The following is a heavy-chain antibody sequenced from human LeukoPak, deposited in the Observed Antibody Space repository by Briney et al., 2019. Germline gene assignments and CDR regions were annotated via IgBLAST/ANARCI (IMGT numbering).Heavy chain of an antibody. V-gene: IGHV3-7*01. D-gene: IGHD1-26*01. CDR3: ARESHEGTTRAYNWFDP. Sequence: GGSLRLSSAASGFTLISYWMSWVRQAPGKGLEWVANIKQEGSEKYYVDSAKSRFTISRDNAQNSLYLQMNSLRAEDTAVYYCARESHEGTTRAYNWFDPWGQGTLVTVSS. CDR2: IKQEGSEK. CDR1: GFTLISYW. J-gene: IGHJ5*02.